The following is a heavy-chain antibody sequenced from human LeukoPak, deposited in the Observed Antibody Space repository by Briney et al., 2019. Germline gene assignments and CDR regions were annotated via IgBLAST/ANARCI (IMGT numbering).Heavy chain of an antibody. CDR3: ARGEVVVVASEPTGLFRFDP. V-gene: IGHV3-7*03. CDR1: GFTFSSYW. Sequence: GGTLRLSCAASGFTFSSYWMSWVRQAPGKGLEWVANIKQDGSEKYYVDSVKGRFTISRDNAKNSLYLQMNSLRAEDTAVYYCARGEVVVVASEPTGLFRFDPWGQGTLVTVSS. CDR2: IKQDGSEK. J-gene: IGHJ5*02. D-gene: IGHD2-15*01.